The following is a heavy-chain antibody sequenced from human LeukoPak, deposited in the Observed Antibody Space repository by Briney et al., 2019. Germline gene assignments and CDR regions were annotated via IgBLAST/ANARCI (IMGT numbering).Heavy chain of an antibody. D-gene: IGHD3-3*01. Sequence: GESLRLSCAPSGFTFSRHGMHWVRQAPGKGLEWVAIISNDGSRKYYAHSVEGRFTISRDNSKNTLYLQMDSLRAEDTAVYYCARDRAWNYFDYWGQGTLVTVSS. CDR3: ARDRAWNYFDY. CDR1: GFTFSRHG. J-gene: IGHJ4*02. CDR2: ISNDGSRK. V-gene: IGHV3-30*03.